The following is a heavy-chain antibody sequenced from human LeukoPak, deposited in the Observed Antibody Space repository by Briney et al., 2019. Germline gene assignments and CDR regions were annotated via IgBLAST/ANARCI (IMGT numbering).Heavy chain of an antibody. Sequence: SETLSLTCTVSGGSISSSSYYWGWIRQPPGKGLEWIGSIYYSGSTYYNPSLKSRVTISVDTSKNQFSLKLSSVTAADTAVYYCARGSRGGRISFYYYYYMDVWGKGTTVTVSS. J-gene: IGHJ6*03. CDR3: ARGSRGGRISFYYYYYMDV. CDR2: IYYSGST. V-gene: IGHV4-39*07. D-gene: IGHD2-15*01. CDR1: GGSISSSSYY.